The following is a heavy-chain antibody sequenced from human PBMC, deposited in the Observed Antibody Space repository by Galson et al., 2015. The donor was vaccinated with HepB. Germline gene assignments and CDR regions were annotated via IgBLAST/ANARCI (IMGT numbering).Heavy chain of an antibody. CDR1: GDSVSSNSAA. Sequence: ISGDSVSSNSAAWNWIRQSPSRGLEWLGRTYYKSKWYNDYAESVKSRITINPDTSKNQFSLQLSSMTPEDTAIYYCARDNRPPMSVGATTSAFNVWGQGTKVTVSS. CDR3: ARDNRPPMSVGATTSAFNV. J-gene: IGHJ3*01. V-gene: IGHV6-1*01. CDR2: TYYKSKWYN. D-gene: IGHD1-26*01.